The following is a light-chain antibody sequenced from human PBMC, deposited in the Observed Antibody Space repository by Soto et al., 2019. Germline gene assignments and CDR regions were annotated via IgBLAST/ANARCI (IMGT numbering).Light chain of an antibody. CDR1: QAIRTA. Sequence: AIQLTQSPSSLYASVGDRVTITCRASQAIRTALGWYQQKPGKVPKLLIYAASILQSGVPSRFSGSGSGTDFTLTSSSLQPEDFATYDCRLDFRYFWAFGQGTKVEIK. J-gene: IGKJ1*01. CDR2: AAS. CDR3: RLDFRYFWA. V-gene: IGKV1-6*01.